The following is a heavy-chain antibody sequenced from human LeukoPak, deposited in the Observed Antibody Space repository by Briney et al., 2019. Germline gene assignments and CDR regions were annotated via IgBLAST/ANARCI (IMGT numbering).Heavy chain of an antibody. CDR2: IRYDGSDK. D-gene: IGHD3-10*01. Sequence: GGSLRLSCAASGFTFSTYGMHWVRQAPGKGLEWVAFIRYDGSDKYYADSVKGRFTISRDNSKNKLSLQMNSLRPEDTAVYYCTRAGGLVRGVHYYYMDVWGKGTTVTISS. CDR1: GFTFSTYG. V-gene: IGHV3-30*02. CDR3: TRAGGLVRGVHYYYMDV. J-gene: IGHJ6*03.